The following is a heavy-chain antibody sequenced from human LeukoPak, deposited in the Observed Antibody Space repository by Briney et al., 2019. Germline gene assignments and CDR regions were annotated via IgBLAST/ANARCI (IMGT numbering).Heavy chain of an antibody. J-gene: IGHJ2*01. CDR3: AREQVDTAMVTLDHWYFDL. CDR1: GGSISSSSYY. V-gene: IGHV4-39*07. D-gene: IGHD5-18*01. CDR2: IYYSGST. Sequence: PSETLSLTCTVSGGSISSSSYYWVWIPQPPGKGLEWIGSIYYSGSTNYNPSLKSRVTISVDTSKNQFSLKLSSVTAADTAVYYCAREQVDTAMVTLDHWYFDLWGRGTLVTVSS.